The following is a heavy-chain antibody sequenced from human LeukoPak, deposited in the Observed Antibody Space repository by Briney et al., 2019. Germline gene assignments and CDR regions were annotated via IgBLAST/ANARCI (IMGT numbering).Heavy chain of an antibody. D-gene: IGHD2-2*01. Sequence: SETLSLTCTVSGGSISSYYWSWIRQPPGKGLEWIGYIYYSGSTNYIPSLKSRVTISVDTSRNQFSLRLSSVTAADTALYYCARDCSSSSCHDYWGQGTLVTVSS. V-gene: IGHV4-59*01. J-gene: IGHJ4*02. CDR3: ARDCSSSSCHDY. CDR1: GGSISSYY. CDR2: IYYSGST.